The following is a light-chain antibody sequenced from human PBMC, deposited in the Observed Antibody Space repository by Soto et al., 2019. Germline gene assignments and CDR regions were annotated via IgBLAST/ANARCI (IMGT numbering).Light chain of an antibody. V-gene: IGKV1-6*01. Sequence: AIQMTQSPSSLSASVGDRVTISCRTSQDIRTELGWYQQKPGKAPKLLIYATSNLQSGVPSRFSGSGSGTDCTLTISSLQPEDFATYYCLQDYDYPRTFGPGTKVEIK. CDR2: ATS. CDR1: QDIRTE. J-gene: IGKJ1*01. CDR3: LQDYDYPRT.